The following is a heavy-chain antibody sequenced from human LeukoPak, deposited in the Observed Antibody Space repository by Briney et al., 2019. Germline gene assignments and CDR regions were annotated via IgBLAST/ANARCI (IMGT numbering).Heavy chain of an antibody. V-gene: IGHV4-59*12. CDR2: IYYSSSN. CDR3: STTKLWLAFDS. CDR1: GVSFSTYY. J-gene: IGHJ4*02. D-gene: IGHD6-19*01. Sequence: SETLSLSCAVSGVSFSTYYLSWVRQPPGKGLEWIGYIYYSSSNIYNPSLESGVTISLDTTKNQFSLNLISVTAADTAVYYCSTTKLWLAFDSWGEETLLTVSS.